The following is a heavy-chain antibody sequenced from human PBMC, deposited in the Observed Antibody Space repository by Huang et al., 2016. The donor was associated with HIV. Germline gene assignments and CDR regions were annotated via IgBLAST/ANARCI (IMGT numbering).Heavy chain of an antibody. CDR2: INPKRGGT. CDR1: GYTFTDAN. V-gene: IGHV1-2*02. Sequence: QVQLVQSGAEVKNPGASVRVSCKASGYTFTDANIHWVRQAPGHGLEWRGWINPKRGGTSYAQRFQGRSTMTRDTTISTVHMDLRRIQSDDTAVYFCARDWSFGSSTSPADWGQGTLVTVSS. CDR3: ARDWSFGSSTSPAD. J-gene: IGHJ4*02. D-gene: IGHD6-6*01.